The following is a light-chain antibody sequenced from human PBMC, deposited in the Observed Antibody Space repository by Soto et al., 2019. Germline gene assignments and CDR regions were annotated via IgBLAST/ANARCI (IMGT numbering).Light chain of an antibody. CDR2: GAS. CDR1: QSVSSD. CDR3: QQYNNWPPWT. V-gene: IGKV3-15*01. J-gene: IGKJ1*01. Sequence: IVLTQSPATLSLSPGERATLSCRASQSVSSDLAWYHQKPGQAPRLLIYGASTRATGIPARFSGSGSGTEFTLTISSLQSEDFAVYYCQQYNNWPPWTFGQGTKVDIK.